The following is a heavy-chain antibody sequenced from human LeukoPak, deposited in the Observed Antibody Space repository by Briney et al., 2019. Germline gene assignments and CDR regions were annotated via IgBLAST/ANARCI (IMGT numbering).Heavy chain of an antibody. J-gene: IGHJ3*02. D-gene: IGHD3-10*01. Sequence: PSETLSLTCAVYGGSFSGYYWSWIRQPPRKGLEWIGEINHSGSTNYNPSLKSRVTISVDTSKNQFSLKLSSVTAADTAVYYCARYASPSSGAFDIWGQGTMVTVSS. CDR2: INHSGST. CDR3: ARYASPSSGAFDI. CDR1: GGSFSGYY. V-gene: IGHV4-34*01.